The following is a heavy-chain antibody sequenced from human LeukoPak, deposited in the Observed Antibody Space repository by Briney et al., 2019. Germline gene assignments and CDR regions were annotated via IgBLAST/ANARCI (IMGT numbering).Heavy chain of an antibody. V-gene: IGHV4-59*01. CDR2: IYYSGST. CDR1: GGSISSYC. D-gene: IGHD3-9*01. Sequence: PSETLSLTCTVSGGSISSYCWSWIRQPPGKGLEWIGYIYYSGSTNYNPSLKSRVTISVDTSKNQFSLKLSSVTAADTAVYYCARGNAIFDYWGQGTLVTVSS. CDR3: ARGNAIFDY. J-gene: IGHJ4*02.